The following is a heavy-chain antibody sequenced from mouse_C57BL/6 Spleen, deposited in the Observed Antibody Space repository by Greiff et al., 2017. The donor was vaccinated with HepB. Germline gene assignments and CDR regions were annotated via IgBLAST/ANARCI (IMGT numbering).Heavy chain of an antibody. CDR2: IDPSDSYT. D-gene: IGHD1-1*01. Sequence: QVQLQQPGAELVMPGASVKLSCKASGYTFTSYWMHWVKQRPGQGLEWIGEIDPSDSYTNYNQKFKGKSTLTVDKSSSTAYMQLSSLTSEDSAVYYCASHYGSREGFAYWGQGTLVTVSA. CDR1: GYTFTSYW. CDR3: ASHYGSREGFAY. V-gene: IGHV1-69*01. J-gene: IGHJ3*01.